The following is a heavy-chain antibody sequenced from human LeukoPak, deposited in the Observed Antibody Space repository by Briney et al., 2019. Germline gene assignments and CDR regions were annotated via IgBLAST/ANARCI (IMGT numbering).Heavy chain of an antibody. D-gene: IGHD3-3*01. V-gene: IGHV1-69*05. CDR2: IIPIFGTA. CDR1: GGTFSSYA. J-gene: IGHJ3*02. CDR3: ARTFYDFWSGFPNYDSFHI. Sequence: GASVKVSCKASGGTFSSYAISWVRQAPGQGLEWMGGIIPIFGTANYAQKFQGRITMTTDTSTNTAYMELRSLTSDDTAVYYCARTFYDFWSGFPNYDSFHIWGQGTLVTVSS.